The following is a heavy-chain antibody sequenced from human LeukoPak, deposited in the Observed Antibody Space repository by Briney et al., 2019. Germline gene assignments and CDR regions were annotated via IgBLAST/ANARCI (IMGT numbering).Heavy chain of an antibody. Sequence: ASVKVSCKASGGTFSSYAISWVRQAPGQGLEWMGRIIPIFGTANYAQKFQGRATITTDESTSTAYMELSSLRSEDTAVYYCARDGKDYGGNYRPNWFDPWGQGTLVTVSS. CDR3: ARDGKDYGGNYRPNWFDP. D-gene: IGHD4/OR15-4a*01. CDR1: GGTFSSYA. V-gene: IGHV1-69*05. CDR2: IIPIFGTA. J-gene: IGHJ5*02.